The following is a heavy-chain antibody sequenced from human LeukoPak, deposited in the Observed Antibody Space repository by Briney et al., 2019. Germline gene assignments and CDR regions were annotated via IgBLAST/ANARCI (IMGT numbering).Heavy chain of an antibody. CDR2: IIGSGDYT. Sequence: GESLRLSCAASGFTFRNYAMTWVRQAPGKGLEWVSVIIGSGDYTSYAESVKGRFTISRDNAKNSLYLQMNSLRADDTAVYYCARGQSRYFDWYLGFFDYWGRGTLVTVSS. J-gene: IGHJ4*02. D-gene: IGHD3-9*01. V-gene: IGHV3-23*01. CDR3: ARGQSRYFDWYLGFFDY. CDR1: GFTFRNYA.